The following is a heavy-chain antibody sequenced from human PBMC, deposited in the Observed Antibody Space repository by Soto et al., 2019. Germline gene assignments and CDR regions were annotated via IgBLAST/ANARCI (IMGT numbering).Heavy chain of an antibody. D-gene: IGHD6-19*01. Sequence: PSETLSLTCTVSGGSISSGGYYWRWIRQHPGKGLEWIGYIYYSGSTYYNPSLKSRVTISVDTSKNQFSLKLSSVTAADTAVYYCARDRRLDSSGWYDYWGQGTLVTVSS. CDR3: ARDRRLDSSGWYDY. CDR2: IYYSGST. V-gene: IGHV4-31*03. J-gene: IGHJ4*02. CDR1: GGSISSGGYY.